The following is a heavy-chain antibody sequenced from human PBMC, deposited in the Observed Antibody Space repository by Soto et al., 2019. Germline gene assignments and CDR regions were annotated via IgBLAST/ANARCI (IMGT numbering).Heavy chain of an antibody. J-gene: IGHJ4*02. CDR2: ISANSGNT. CDR3: ARLLRRITIFGVVTYYFDY. D-gene: IGHD3-3*01. V-gene: IGHV1-18*01. Sequence: ASVKVSCKASGYTFTSYDITWVRQATGQGLEWMGWISANSGNTDYAQKLQGRVTMTTDTSTSTAYMELRSLRSDDTAVYYCARLLRRITIFGVVTYYFDYWGQGTLVTVSS. CDR1: GYTFTSYD.